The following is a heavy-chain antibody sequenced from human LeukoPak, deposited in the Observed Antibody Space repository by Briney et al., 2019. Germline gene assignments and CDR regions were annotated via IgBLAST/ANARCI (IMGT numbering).Heavy chain of an antibody. CDR1: GFTFHDYA. CDR2: ISWDGSST. V-gene: IGHV3-43D*04. J-gene: IGHJ3*02. D-gene: IGHD3-22*01. CDR3: AKDYYYDSSGYYYVHDAFDI. Sequence: GGSLRLSCAASGFTFHDYAMHWVRQAPGKGLEWVSLISWDGSSTYYADSVKGRFTISRDNSKNSLYLQMNSLRAEDTALYYCAKDYYYDSSGYYYVHDAFDIWGQGTMVTVSS.